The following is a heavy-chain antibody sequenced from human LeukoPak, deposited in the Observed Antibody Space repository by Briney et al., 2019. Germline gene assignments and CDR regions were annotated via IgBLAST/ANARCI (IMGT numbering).Heavy chain of an antibody. CDR2: IYPGDSDT. D-gene: IGHD3-22*01. CDR1: GYSFTSYW. Sequence: GESLKISCQGSGYSFTSYWIGWVRQMPGKGLEWMGIIYPGDSDTRYSPSFQGQVTISADKSISTAYLQWSSLKASDTAMYYCARHGVESDSSGYIGDYWGQGTLVTVSS. J-gene: IGHJ4*02. V-gene: IGHV5-51*01. CDR3: ARHGVESDSSGYIGDY.